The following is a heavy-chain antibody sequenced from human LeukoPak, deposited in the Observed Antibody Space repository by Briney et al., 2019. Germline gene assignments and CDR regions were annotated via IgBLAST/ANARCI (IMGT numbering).Heavy chain of an antibody. CDR2: IYSGERT. J-gene: IGHJ4*02. V-gene: IGHV3-66*01. CDR3: ARDLRKQGFWS. D-gene: IGHD3-3*01. Sequence: GGSLRLSCAASGFNVSTNYMSWVRQAPGRGLEWVSTIYSGERTDYADSVKDRFTISRDKTMNTLYLQMSSLRVEDTAVYYCARDLRKQGFWSWVQGTLVTVSS. CDR1: GFNVSTNY.